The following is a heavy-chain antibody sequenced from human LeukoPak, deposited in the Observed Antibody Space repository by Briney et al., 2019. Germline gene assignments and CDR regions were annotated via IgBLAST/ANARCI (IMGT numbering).Heavy chain of an antibody. D-gene: IGHD1-26*01. Sequence: PGGSLRLSCAASGFTFSSYDMNWVRQAPGKGLEWVSYISSSGRTIYYADSVKGRLTISRDNAKNSLYLQMSSLRAEDTAVYYCARVSSGSYYILDYWGQGTLVTVSS. J-gene: IGHJ4*02. CDR1: GFTFSSYD. V-gene: IGHV3-48*03. CDR2: ISSSGRTI. CDR3: ARVSSGSYYILDY.